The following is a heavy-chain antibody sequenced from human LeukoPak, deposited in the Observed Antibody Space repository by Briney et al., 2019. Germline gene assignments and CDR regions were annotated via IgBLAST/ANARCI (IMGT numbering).Heavy chain of an antibody. J-gene: IGHJ4*02. D-gene: IGHD1-26*01. V-gene: IGHV3-23*01. Sequence: GGSLRLSRAASGFTFSSYAMSWVRQAPGKGLEWVSAISGSGGSTYYADSVKGRFTISRDNSKNTLYLQMNSLRAEDTAVYYCARALVGATEYYFDYWGQGTLVTVSS. CDR1: GFTFSSYA. CDR2: ISGSGGST. CDR3: ARALVGATEYYFDY.